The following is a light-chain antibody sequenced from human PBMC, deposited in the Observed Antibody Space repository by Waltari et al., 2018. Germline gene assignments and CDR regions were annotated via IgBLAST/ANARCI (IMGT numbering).Light chain of an antibody. J-gene: IGKJ4*01. CDR2: GAS. V-gene: IGKV1-16*02. CDR3: QQYHSYPLT. Sequence: DIQMTQSPSSLSASVGDRVTIPCRASRGITNYLAWFQHKPGKAPKSLIYGASRLQSGVPSKFSGSGSGTDFTLTISSLQPEDFATYYCQQYHSYPLTFGGGTKVEIK. CDR1: RGITNY.